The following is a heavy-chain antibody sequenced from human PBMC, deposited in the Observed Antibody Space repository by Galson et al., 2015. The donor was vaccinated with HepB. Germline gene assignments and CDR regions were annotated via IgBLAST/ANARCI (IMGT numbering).Heavy chain of an antibody. CDR2: INPNSGDT. V-gene: IGHV1-2*06. CDR3: ATKDSSGWAPFDY. CDR1: RYTFTGYY. D-gene: IGHD6-19*01. Sequence: SVKVSCKAFRYTFTGYYMHWVRQAPGQGLEWMGRINPNSGDTNYAQRFQGRVTMTRDTSISTAYMDLSRLRSDDTAIYYCATKDSSGWAPFDYWGQGTLVTVSS. J-gene: IGHJ4*02.